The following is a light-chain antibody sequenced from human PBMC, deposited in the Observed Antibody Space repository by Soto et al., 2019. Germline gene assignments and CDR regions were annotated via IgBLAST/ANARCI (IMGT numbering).Light chain of an antibody. J-gene: IGKJ1*01. V-gene: IGKV1-8*01. CDR2: AAS. CDR3: QKYYTYPPT. CDR1: QRISSY. Sequence: AIRMTQSPSSFSASTGDRVSITCRASQRISSYLAWYQQKPGKAPNLLIYAASTLQSGVPSRFSGSGSGTDFTLTISRLQSEDFATYYCQKYYTYPPTFGPGTKVDI.